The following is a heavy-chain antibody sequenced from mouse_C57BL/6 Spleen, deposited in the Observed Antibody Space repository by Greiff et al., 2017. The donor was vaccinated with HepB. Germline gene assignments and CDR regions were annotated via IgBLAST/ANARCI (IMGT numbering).Heavy chain of an antibody. CDR2: ISGGGGNT. J-gene: IGHJ4*01. D-gene: IGHD1-2*01. CDR1: GFTFSSYT. CDR3: ASLIPYYAMDY. V-gene: IGHV5-9*01. Sequence: EVKLVESGGGLVKPGGSLKLSCAASGFTFSSYTMSWVRQTPEKRLEWVATISGGGGNTYYPDSVKGRFTISRDNAKNTLYLQMSSLRSEDTALYYCASLIPYYAMDYWGQGTSVTVSS.